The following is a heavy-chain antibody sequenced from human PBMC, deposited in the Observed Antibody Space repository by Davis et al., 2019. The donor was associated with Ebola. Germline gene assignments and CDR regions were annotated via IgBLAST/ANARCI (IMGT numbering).Heavy chain of an antibody. D-gene: IGHD1-1*01. J-gene: IGHJ4*02. CDR2: IFYSGST. V-gene: IGHV4-38-2*01. CDR1: GYSISSGSY. Sequence: SETLSLTCAVSGYSISSGSYWGWIRQPPGKGLEWIGSIFYSGSTSYNPSLKSRVTISKDTSKNQFSLKVTSVTAADTAVYFCRATESTFDYWGQGVLVSVSS. CDR3: RATESTFDY.